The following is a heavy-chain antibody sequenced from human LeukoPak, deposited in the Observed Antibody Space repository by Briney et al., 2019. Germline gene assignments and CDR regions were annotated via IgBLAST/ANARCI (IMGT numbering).Heavy chain of an antibody. CDR2: INPSGGST. CDR1: GYTFTSYY. D-gene: IGHD5-24*01. J-gene: IGHJ3*02. V-gene: IGHV1-46*01. Sequence: ASVKVSCKASGYTFTSYYMHWVRQAPGQGLEWMGIINPSGGSTSYAQKFQGRVTMTRDTSMSTVYMELSSLRSEDTAVYYCARDQREDGYNKEVDAFDIWGQGTMVTVSS. CDR3: ARDQREDGYNKEVDAFDI.